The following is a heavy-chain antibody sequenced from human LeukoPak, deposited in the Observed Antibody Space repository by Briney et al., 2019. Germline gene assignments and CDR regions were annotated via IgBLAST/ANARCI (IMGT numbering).Heavy chain of an antibody. D-gene: IGHD3-9*01. V-gene: IGHV4-59*01. CDR3: AKGRKDFDTNLGPFDS. CDR2: VHDSAGT. CDR1: GGSINKYY. J-gene: IGHJ4*02. Sequence: PSETLSLTCTVSGGSINKYYWSWIRQSPGKGLEWLGYVHDSAGTIYNPSLKSRVTISVDTSKTQFSLKVTSVTTADTAVYYCAKGRKDFDTNLGPFDSWGQGILVTVSS.